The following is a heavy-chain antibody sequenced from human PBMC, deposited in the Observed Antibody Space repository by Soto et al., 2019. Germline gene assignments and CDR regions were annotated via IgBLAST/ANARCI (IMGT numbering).Heavy chain of an antibody. D-gene: IGHD5-18*01. J-gene: IGHJ4*02. CDR2: IYYTAST. V-gene: IGHV4-31*03. Sequence: QGQLQESGPGLVKPSQTLSLTCTVSGGSISSGGYYWSWIRQHPGNGLEWNGYIYYTASTYYNPSLKSRVTISVDTSKNQFSLKLSSVTAAATAVYYCARTGGDTAMDYFDYWGQGTLVTVSS. CDR1: GGSISSGGYY. CDR3: ARTGGDTAMDYFDY.